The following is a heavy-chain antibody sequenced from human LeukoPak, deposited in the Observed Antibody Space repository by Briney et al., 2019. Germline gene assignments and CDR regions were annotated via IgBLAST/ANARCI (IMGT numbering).Heavy chain of an antibody. D-gene: IGHD2-8*01. CDR2: ISAYNGNT. J-gene: IGHJ3*02. V-gene: IGHV1-18*01. CDR3: AREGRPLGYCTNGVCYHAFDI. Sequence: ASVKVSCKASGYTFTSYGISWVRQAPGQGLEWMGWISAYNGNTNYAQKLQGRVTMTTDTSTSTAYMELRSLRSDDTAVYYCAREGRPLGYCTNGVCYHAFDIWGQGTMVTVSS. CDR1: GYTFTSYG.